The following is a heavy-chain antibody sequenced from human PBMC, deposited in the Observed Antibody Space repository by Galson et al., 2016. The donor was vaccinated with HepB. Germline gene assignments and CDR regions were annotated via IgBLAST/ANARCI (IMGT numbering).Heavy chain of an antibody. CDR2: TYYRSGWYR. Sequence: CAISGDSVSSNTAGWNWLRQSPSRGLEWLGRTYYRSGWYRDYASSVRGRLIINPDTSKNHFSLQLTSVTPEDTAVYYCARRGSGWYLPPRKYYYGMDVWGQGTTVTVSS. V-gene: IGHV6-1*01. CDR1: GDSVSSNTAG. J-gene: IGHJ6*02. CDR3: ARRGSGWYLPPRKYYYGMDV. D-gene: IGHD6-19*01.